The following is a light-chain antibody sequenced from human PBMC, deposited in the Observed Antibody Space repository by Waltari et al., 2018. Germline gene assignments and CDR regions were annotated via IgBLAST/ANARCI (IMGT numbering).Light chain of an antibody. Sequence: QSALTQPPSASGSPGQSITIPCTGTSSDVGGYDYVSWYQQHPGKAPKLMIYEVSKRPSGVSGRFSGSKSGNTAALTVSGLQAEDEADDYCSSYAGSNNAVFGGGTHLTVL. CDR3: SSYAGSNNAV. CDR2: EVS. CDR1: SSDVGGYDY. J-gene: IGLJ7*01. V-gene: IGLV2-8*01.